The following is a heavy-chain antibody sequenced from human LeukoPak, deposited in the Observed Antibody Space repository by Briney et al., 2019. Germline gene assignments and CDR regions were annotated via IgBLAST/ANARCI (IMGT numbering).Heavy chain of an antibody. J-gene: IGHJ4*02. V-gene: IGHV3-30-3*01. CDR1: GLTFSSYA. D-gene: IGHD6-19*01. CDR2: ISYDGSNK. CDR3: ARDLTDSSGWYRFDY. Sequence: GRSLRLSCAASGLTFSSYAMHWVRQAPGKGLEWVAVISYDGSNKYYADSVKGRFTISRDNSKNTLYLQMNSLGAEDTAVYYCARDLTDSSGWYRFDYWGQGTLVTVSS.